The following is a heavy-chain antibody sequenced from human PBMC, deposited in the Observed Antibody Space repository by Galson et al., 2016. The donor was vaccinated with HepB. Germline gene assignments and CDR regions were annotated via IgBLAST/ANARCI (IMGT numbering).Heavy chain of an antibody. CDR3: ARDGPHYVLRKHYTMDV. V-gene: IGHV1-8*01. CDR2: MNPNSGNT. J-gene: IGHJ6*04. CDR1: GYTFTSYD. Sequence: SVKVSCKASGYTFTSYDINWVRQAPGQGLEWMGWMNPNSGNTGYAQKFLGRVTMTTNTSISTVYMELSSLRSEDTAVYYCARDGPHYVLRKHYTMDVWGKGTSVTVSS. D-gene: IGHD2-8*01.